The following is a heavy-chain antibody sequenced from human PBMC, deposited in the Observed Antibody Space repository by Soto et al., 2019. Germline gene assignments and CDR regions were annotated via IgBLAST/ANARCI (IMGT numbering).Heavy chain of an antibody. CDR2: ITAYNGNT. D-gene: IGHD6-13*01. Sequence: QVQLVQSGPEVKKPGASVTVSCKASGYTFTNFGITWVRQAPGQGLEWMGWITAYNGNTDYAQQFQGRVTMTTDTFTSTAYMELRSLRSDDTAVYFCARGATAGDYWGQGTLVTVSS. CDR1: GYTFTNFG. CDR3: ARGATAGDY. J-gene: IGHJ4*02. V-gene: IGHV1-18*01.